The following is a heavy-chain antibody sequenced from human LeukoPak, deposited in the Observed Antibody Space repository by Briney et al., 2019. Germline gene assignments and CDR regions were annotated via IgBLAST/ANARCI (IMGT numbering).Heavy chain of an antibody. CDR3: ARGRQNYYDSSGYRYYFDY. D-gene: IGHD3-22*01. Sequence: GASVKVSCKASGYTFTSYGISWVRQAPGQGLEWMGWMNPNSGNTGYAQKFQGRVTMTRNTSISTAYMELSSLRSEDTAVYYCARGRQNYYDSSGYRYYFDYWGQGTLVTVSS. CDR2: MNPNSGNT. V-gene: IGHV1-8*02. CDR1: GYTFTSYG. J-gene: IGHJ4*02.